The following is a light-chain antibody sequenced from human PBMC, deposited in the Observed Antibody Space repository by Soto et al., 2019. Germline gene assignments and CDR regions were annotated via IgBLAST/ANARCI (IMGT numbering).Light chain of an antibody. V-gene: IGKV3-15*01. CDR2: AAS. CDR3: QQYNNPYT. CDR1: QSISSN. Sequence: EIVMTQSPATLSVSPGERATLSCRASQSISSNLAWYQQKPGQAPRLLIYAASTRATGIPARFSGSGSGTEFTLTITSLQSEDFAVYYCQQYNNPYTFGQGTKLEIK. J-gene: IGKJ2*01.